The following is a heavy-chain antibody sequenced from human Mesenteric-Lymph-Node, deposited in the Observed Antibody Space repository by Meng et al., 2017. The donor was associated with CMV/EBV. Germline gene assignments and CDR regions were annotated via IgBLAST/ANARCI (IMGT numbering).Heavy chain of an antibody. CDR3: ARDTRRPNIVVVPAAHGRPDY. V-gene: IGHV1-46*01. D-gene: IGHD2-2*01. CDR2: INPSGGST. Sequence: ASVKVSCKASGYTFSNEYIHWVRQAPGQGLEWIGIINPSGGSTSYAQKFKGRVTMTRDTSTSTVYMEVSSLRSEDTAVYYCARDTRRPNIVVVPAAHGRPDYWGQGTLVTVSS. CDR1: GYTFSNEY. J-gene: IGHJ4*02.